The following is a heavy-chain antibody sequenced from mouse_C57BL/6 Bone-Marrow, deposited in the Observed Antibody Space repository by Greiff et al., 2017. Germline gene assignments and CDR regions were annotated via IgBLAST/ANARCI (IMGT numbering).Heavy chain of an antibody. CDR1: GFSLSTFGMG. Sequence: QVTLKVCGPGILQPSQTLSLTCSFSGFSLSTFGMGVGWIRQPSGKGLEWLAHIWWDDDKYYNPALKSRLTISKDTSKNQVFLKIANVDTADTATYYCARIPYFYYSNYRYAMDYWGQGTSVTVSS. V-gene: IGHV8-8*01. CDR3: ARIPYFYYSNYRYAMDY. J-gene: IGHJ4*01. CDR2: IWWDDDK. D-gene: IGHD2-5*01.